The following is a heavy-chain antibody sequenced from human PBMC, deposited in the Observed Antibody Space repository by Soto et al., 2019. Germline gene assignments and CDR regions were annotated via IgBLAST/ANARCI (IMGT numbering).Heavy chain of an antibody. Sequence: QVQLAQSGAEERKPGASVKVSCEATGYTFTAYAMHWVRQAPGQSLEWMGWINPANGNTRYSQKFQGRLTITSDTSXNXXYMELSSLTSEDTAMYYCTRSAISPYGGLIGPFDYWGQGNLVTVSS. J-gene: IGHJ4*02. CDR3: TRSAISPYGGLIGPFDY. V-gene: IGHV1-3*05. CDR2: INPANGNT. CDR1: GYTFTAYA. D-gene: IGHD3-16*02.